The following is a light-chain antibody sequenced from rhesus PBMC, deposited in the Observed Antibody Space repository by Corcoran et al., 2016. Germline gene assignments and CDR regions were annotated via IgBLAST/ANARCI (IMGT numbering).Light chain of an antibody. Sequence: DIQLTQSPSSLSASVGDRVTITCRASQGISSYLAWYQQKSGKAPNLLIYDASKLQSGVPSRFIGSGSGTEFTLTISSLQPEDFATYSCQQRNGYPLTFGGGTKVEIK. CDR2: DAS. J-gene: IGKJ4*01. V-gene: IGKV1-38*01. CDR3: QQRNGYPLT. CDR1: QGISSY.